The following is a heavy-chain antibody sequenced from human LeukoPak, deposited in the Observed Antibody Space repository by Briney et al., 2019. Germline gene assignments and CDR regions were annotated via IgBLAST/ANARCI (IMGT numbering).Heavy chain of an antibody. CDR2: IKPDGTTK. CDR1: GFTLSSYA. J-gene: IGHJ4*02. V-gene: IGHV3-7*03. D-gene: IGHD6-13*01. CDR3: ARSIPYGTTWYGRSDY. Sequence: GGSLRLSCAASGFTLSSYAMTWVRQAPGKGLEWVANIKPDGTTKFYVDSVKGRFTISRDNVLNSLYLQMNSLRAEDTAIYYCARSIPYGTTWYGRSDYWGQGTLVTVSS.